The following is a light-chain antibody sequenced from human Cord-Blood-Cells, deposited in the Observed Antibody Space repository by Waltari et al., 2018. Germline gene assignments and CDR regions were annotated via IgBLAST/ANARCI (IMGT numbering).Light chain of an antibody. V-gene: IGKV3-20*01. Sequence: LSCRASQSVSSSYLAWYQQKPGQAPRLLIYGASSRATGIPDRFSGSGSGTDFTLTISRLEPEDFAVYYCQQYGSSPWTFGQGTKVEIK. CDR2: GAS. J-gene: IGKJ1*01. CDR3: QQYGSSPWT. CDR1: QSVSSSY.